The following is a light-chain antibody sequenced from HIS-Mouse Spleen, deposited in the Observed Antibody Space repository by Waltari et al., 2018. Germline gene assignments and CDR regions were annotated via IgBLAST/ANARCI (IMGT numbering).Light chain of an antibody. J-gene: IGLJ1*01. CDR1: SSDVGGYNY. CDR2: EVS. CDR3: SSYTSSSTPYV. Sequence: QSALTQPASVSGSPGQSITISCTGTSSDVGGYNYVSWYQQHPGKAKRMIYEVSNRPSGVSNRFSGSKSGNTASLTISGLQAEDEADYYCSSYTSSSTPYVFGTGTKVTVL. V-gene: IGLV2-14*01.